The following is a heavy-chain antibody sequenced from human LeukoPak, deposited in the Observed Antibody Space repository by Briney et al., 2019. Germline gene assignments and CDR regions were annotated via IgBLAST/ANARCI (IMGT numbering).Heavy chain of an antibody. V-gene: IGHV3-48*03. D-gene: IGHD2-2*01. Sequence: GGSLRLSCAASGFTFSSYAMSWVRQAPGKGLEWVSYISSSGSTIYYADSVKGRFTISRDNAKNSLYLQMNSLRAEDTAVYYCARGGYASNAFIVVVPAAMDYWGQGTLVTVSS. CDR1: GFTFSSYA. CDR3: ARGGYASNAFIVVVPAAMDY. CDR2: ISSSGSTI. J-gene: IGHJ4*02.